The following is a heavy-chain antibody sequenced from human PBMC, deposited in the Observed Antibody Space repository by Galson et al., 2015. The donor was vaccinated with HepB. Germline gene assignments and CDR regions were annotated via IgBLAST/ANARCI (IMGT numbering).Heavy chain of an antibody. V-gene: IGHV4-39*01. J-gene: IGHJ4*02. CDR2: IYYSGST. CDR1: GGSISSSSYY. D-gene: IGHD6-19*01. CDR3: ARHGIAVAGLDY. Sequence: ETLSLTCTVSGGSISSSSYYWGWIRQPPGKGLEWIGSIYYSGSTYYNPSLKSRVTISVDTSKNQFSLKLSSVTAADTAVYYCARHGIAVAGLDYWGQGTLVTVSS.